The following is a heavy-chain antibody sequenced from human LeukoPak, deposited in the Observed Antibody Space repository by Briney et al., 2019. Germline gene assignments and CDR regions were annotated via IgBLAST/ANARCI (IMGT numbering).Heavy chain of an antibody. CDR1: GFTFSSYA. CDR3: AKGDTTWELPHDY. V-gene: IGHV3-23*01. D-gene: IGHD1-26*01. J-gene: IGHJ4*02. Sequence: GGSLRPSCAASGFTFSSYAMSWVRQAPGKGLEWVSAISGTGGSTYYADSVKGRFTISRDNSKNTLYLQMNSLRAEDTAVYYCAKGDTTWELPHDYWGQGTLVTVSS. CDR2: ISGTGGST.